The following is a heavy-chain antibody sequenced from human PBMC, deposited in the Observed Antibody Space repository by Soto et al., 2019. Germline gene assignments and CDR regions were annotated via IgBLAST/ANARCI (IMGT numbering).Heavy chain of an antibody. CDR3: AKGSITMIVVVISIINFDH. J-gene: IGHJ4*02. CDR1: GFTFSSYA. CDR2: ISGSGGST. D-gene: IGHD3-22*01. Sequence: PGGSLRLSCAASGFTFSSYAMSWVRQAPGKGLEWVSAISGSGGSTYYADSVKGRFTISRDNSKNTLYLQMNSLRAEDTAVYYCAKGSITMIVVVISIINFDHWGQGTLVTVAS. V-gene: IGHV3-23*01.